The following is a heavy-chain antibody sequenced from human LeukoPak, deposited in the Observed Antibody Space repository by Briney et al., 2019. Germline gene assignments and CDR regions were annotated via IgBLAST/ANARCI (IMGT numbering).Heavy chain of an antibody. CDR3: ARVPRGAAPSGYFDY. V-gene: IGHV4-59*01. J-gene: IGHJ4*02. CDR1: GGSISSYY. Sequence: SETLSLTCTASGGSISSYYWSWIRQPPGKGLEWIGYIYYSGSTNYNPSLKSRVTISVDTSKNQFSLKLSSVTAADTAVYYCARVPRGAAPSGYFDYWGQGTLVTVSS. D-gene: IGHD3-3*01. CDR2: IYYSGST.